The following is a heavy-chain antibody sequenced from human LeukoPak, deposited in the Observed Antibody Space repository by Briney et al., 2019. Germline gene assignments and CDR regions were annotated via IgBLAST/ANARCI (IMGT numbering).Heavy chain of an antibody. CDR1: GFSISSCSYY. CDR3: ARAVAGTGRFDY. CDR2: IYTSGST. V-gene: IGHV4-61*02. D-gene: IGHD6-19*01. Sequence: SQTLSLTCTVSGFSISSCSYYWSWIRQPAGKGLEWIGRIYTSGSTNYNPSLKSRVTISVDTSKNQFSLKLSSVTAADTAVYYCARAVAGTGRFDYWGQGTLVTVSS. J-gene: IGHJ4*02.